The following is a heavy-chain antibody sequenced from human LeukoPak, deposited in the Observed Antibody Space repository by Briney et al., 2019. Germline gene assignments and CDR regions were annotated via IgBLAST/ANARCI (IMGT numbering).Heavy chain of an antibody. CDR2: MYYSGST. V-gene: IGHV4-39*07. J-gene: IGHJ4*02. Sequence: SETLSLTCTVSGGSISSSSYYWGWIRQPPGKGLEWIGSMYYSGSTYHNPSLKSRVTISIDTSKNQFSLKLSSVTAADTAVYYCARDLRGGYDFWSGYYTPYYFDYWGQGTLVTVSS. CDR3: ARDLRGGYDFWSGYYTPYYFDY. CDR1: GGSISSSSYY. D-gene: IGHD3-3*01.